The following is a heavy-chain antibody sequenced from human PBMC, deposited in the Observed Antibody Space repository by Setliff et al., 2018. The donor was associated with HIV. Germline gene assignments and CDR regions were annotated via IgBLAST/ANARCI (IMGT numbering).Heavy chain of an antibody. CDR2: IYSNGRT. CDR1: RDSISSSSDY. Sequence: SETLSLTCTVSRDSISSSSDYWGWIRQSPRKGLEWIGTIYSNGRTYYNPSLKSRVTMSLDTSKSQFSLKLRSVTATDTAVYYCARRIAVANYYFDFWGQGTPVTVSS. D-gene: IGHD6-19*01. V-gene: IGHV4-39*01. J-gene: IGHJ4*02. CDR3: ARRIAVANYYFDF.